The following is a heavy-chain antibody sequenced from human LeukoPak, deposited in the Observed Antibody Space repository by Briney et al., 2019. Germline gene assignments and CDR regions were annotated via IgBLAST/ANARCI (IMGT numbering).Heavy chain of an antibody. CDR2: ISAGGGGT. CDR1: GFSFGSHA. D-gene: IGHD4-23*01. CDR3: AKGSGVAAVVPVAYY. J-gene: IGHJ4*02. Sequence: PGGSLRLSCATSGFSFGSHAMSWVRQAPGKGLEWVSSISAGGGGTSYADSVKGRITISRDNSKNTVYLQMNSLRAEDTAVYYCAKGSGVAAVVPVAYYWGQGTLVTVSS. V-gene: IGHV3-23*01.